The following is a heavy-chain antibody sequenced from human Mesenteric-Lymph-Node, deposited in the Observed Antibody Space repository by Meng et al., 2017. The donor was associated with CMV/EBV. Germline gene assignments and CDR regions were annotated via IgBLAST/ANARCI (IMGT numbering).Heavy chain of an antibody. CDR2: ISYSGRT. Sequence: GGAVSRGSYNWSWIRQPPGKGLEWIGYISYSGRTNYNPSLKSRVTISVDTSKTQFSLKLSAVTAADTAMYYCAREGKVGAIYDAFDIWGQGTMVTVSS. D-gene: IGHD1-26*01. CDR3: AREGKVGAIYDAFDI. V-gene: IGHV4-61*01. J-gene: IGHJ3*02. CDR1: GGAVSRGSYN.